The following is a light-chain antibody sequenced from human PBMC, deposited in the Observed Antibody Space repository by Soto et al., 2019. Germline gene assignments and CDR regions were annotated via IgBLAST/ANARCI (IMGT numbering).Light chain of an antibody. CDR2: DAS. CDR3: QQRSNWPPKIT. V-gene: IGKV3-11*01. J-gene: IGKJ5*01. Sequence: EIVLAQSPATLSLSPGERATLSCSASQSVSIYLACYQQKPGQAPRLLIYDASNRATGIPARFSGSGSGTDFTLTISSLEPEDFAVYYCQQRSNWPPKITFGQGTRLEIK. CDR1: QSVSIY.